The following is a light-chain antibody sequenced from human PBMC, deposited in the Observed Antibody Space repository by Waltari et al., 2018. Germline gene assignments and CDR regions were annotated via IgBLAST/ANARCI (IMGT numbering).Light chain of an antibody. CDR2: GAS. J-gene: IGKJ5*01. V-gene: IGKV3-20*01. CDR1: QSVANNY. CDR3: QQYGTSSS. Sequence: EIVLTQSPGTLSLSPGERATLSCRASQSVANNYFLWYQQKPGQAPRLLIYGASNRATGIPDRFTGSGSGTDFTLTINRLEPEDFAVYYWQQYGTSSSFGQGTRLEIK.